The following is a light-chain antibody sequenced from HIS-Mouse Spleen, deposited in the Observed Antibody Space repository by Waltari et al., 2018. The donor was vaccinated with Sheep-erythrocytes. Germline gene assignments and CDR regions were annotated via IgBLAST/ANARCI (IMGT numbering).Light chain of an antibody. CDR1: QSISSG. V-gene: IGKV1-5*03. CDR3: QQYNSYLGT. CDR2: QAS. Sequence: DIQMTQSPSTLSASVGDRVTITCRASQSISSGLAWYQQKPGKAPKLLIYQASSLERGVPSRFSGSGSGTEFTLTISSLQPDDFATYYCQQYNSYLGTFGQGTKVEIK. J-gene: IGKJ1*01.